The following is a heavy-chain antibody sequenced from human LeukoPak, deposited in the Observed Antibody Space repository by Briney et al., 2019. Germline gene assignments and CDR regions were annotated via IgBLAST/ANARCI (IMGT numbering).Heavy chain of an antibody. V-gene: IGHV4-34*01. Sequence: SETLSLTCTVSGGSISSYYWSWIRQPPGKGLEWIGEINHSGSTNYNPSLKSRVTISVDTSKNQFSLKLSSVTAADTAVYYCARGWGYSYGYLFNYWGQGTLVTASS. CDR2: INHSGST. CDR1: GGSISSYY. J-gene: IGHJ4*02. CDR3: ARGWGYSYGYLFNY. D-gene: IGHD5-18*01.